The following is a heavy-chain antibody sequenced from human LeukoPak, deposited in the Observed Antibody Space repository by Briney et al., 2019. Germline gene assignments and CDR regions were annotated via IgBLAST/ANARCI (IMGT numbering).Heavy chain of an antibody. CDR1: GGSISSGGYY. CDR2: IYYSGSS. J-gene: IGHJ6*02. D-gene: IGHD3-22*01. Sequence: SETLSLTCTVSGGSISSGGYYWSWIRQHPGKGLEWIGYIYYSGSSYYNPSLKSRVTISVDTSKNQFSLKLSSVTAADTAVYYCARDVVINYYYGMDVWGQGTTVTVSS. V-gene: IGHV4-31*03. CDR3: ARDVVINYYYGMDV.